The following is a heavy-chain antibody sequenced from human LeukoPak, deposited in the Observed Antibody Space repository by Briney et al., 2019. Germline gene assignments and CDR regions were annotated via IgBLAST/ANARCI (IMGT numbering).Heavy chain of an antibody. Sequence: ASVKVSCKASGYTLTSYGISWVRQAPGQGFEWMGWINTYNGNTKYAQKFQGRVTMTTETSTSTAYMELRSLRSDDTAVYYCARDLVHHRLLATVYNWFDPWGQGTLVTVSS. V-gene: IGHV1-18*01. D-gene: IGHD3-3*02. CDR1: GYTLTSYG. CDR3: ARDLVHHRLLATVYNWFDP. CDR2: INTYNGNT. J-gene: IGHJ5*02.